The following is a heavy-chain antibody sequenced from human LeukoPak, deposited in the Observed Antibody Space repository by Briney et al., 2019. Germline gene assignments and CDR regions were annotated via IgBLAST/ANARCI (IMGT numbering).Heavy chain of an antibody. D-gene: IGHD3-10*01. Sequence: SETLSLTCTVSGGCISSYYLSWIRQPAGKGLEWIGRIYSRVTTYNPSLQPRVTMSADTSRNHVSLTLNSVPAADTAVYYGARDSGTTGEVKFDPWGQGTLVTVSS. J-gene: IGHJ5*02. CDR1: GGCISSYY. CDR2: IYSRVT. CDR3: ARDSGTTGEVKFDP. V-gene: IGHV4-4*07.